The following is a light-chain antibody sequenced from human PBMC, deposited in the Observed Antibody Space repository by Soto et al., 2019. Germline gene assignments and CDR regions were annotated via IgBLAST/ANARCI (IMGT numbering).Light chain of an antibody. Sequence: EIVMTQSPATLSVSPGERATLSCRASQSVSSNLAWYQQKPGQAPRLLIYGASTRATGIPARFSGSGSGTEFTLTISSLQSEDFAVYYCQQHNNWPLPFGQGTKLEIK. V-gene: IGKV3-15*01. CDR1: QSVSSN. CDR3: QQHNNWPLP. J-gene: IGKJ2*01. CDR2: GAS.